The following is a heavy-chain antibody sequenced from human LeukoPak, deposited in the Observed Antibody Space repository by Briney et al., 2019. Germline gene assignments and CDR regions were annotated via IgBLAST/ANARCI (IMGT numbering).Heavy chain of an antibody. J-gene: IGHJ6*02. D-gene: IGHD6-6*01. CDR1: GGTFISYA. Sequence: SVKVSCKASGGTFISYAISWVRQAPGQGLEWMGGIIPIFGTANYAQKFQGRVTITADESTSTAYMELSSLRSEDTAVYYCAREYSSSSTYYYYGMDVWGQGTTVTVSS. CDR3: AREYSSSSTYYYYGMDV. V-gene: IGHV1-69*13. CDR2: IIPIFGTA.